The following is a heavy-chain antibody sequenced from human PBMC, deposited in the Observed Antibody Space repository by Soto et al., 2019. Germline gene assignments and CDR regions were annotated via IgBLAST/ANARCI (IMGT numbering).Heavy chain of an antibody. V-gene: IGHV1-69*04. CDR3: ARDYGFDY. D-gene: IGHD3-16*01. J-gene: IGHJ4*02. CDR1: GGTFSSYT. CDR2: IIPIGGIA. Sequence: SVKVSCKASGGTFSSYTISWVRQAPGQGLEWMGRIIPIGGIANYAQKFQGRVTMTRDTSTSTVYMELSSLRSEDTAVYYCARDYGFDYWGQGTLVTVSS.